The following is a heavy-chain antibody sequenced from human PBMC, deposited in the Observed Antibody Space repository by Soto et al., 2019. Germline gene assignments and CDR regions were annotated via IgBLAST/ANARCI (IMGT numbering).Heavy chain of an antibody. Sequence: EVQLVESGGGFVQPGGSLKLCCVASGFTFSYSAIHWVRQAPGKGLEWVGRIRNKADSYATTCAASVQGRFTISRDDSRNTAYLQMDSLKTEDTAVYYCTRPGSDFDFWGRGTLVTVSS. CDR3: TRPGSDFDF. D-gene: IGHD7-27*01. J-gene: IGHJ4*02. CDR2: IRNKADSYAT. V-gene: IGHV3-73*01. CDR1: GFTFSYSA.